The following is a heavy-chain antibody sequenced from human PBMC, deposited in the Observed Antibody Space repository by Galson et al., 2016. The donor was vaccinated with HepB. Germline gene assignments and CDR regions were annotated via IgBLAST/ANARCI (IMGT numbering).Heavy chain of an antibody. Sequence: SLRLSCAGSEFTFSAYGMHWVRQGPGKGLEWVALISKDGREKYYGDSVKGRFTISRDNSERTLYLQMNSLRVEDTAVYYCAKPYDSMGYDCGFWGQGTLVTVSS. D-gene: IGHD3-22*01. CDR1: EFTFSAYG. J-gene: IGHJ4*02. CDR3: AKPYDSMGYDCGF. CDR2: ISKDGREK. V-gene: IGHV3-30*18.